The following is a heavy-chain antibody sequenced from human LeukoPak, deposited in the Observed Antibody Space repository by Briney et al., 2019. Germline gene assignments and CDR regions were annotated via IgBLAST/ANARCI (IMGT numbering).Heavy chain of an antibody. CDR3: AKDFYGSGSYYQFDY. D-gene: IGHD3-10*01. CDR1: GFTFYDYA. Sequence: PGGSLRLSCAASGFTFYDYAMHCVRQAPGKGLEWVSGISWNSGNIGYADSVKGRFTISRDNTNNSLYLQMNSLRAEDTAFYYCAKDFYGSGSYYQFDYWGQGTLVTVSS. J-gene: IGHJ4*02. CDR2: ISWNSGNI. V-gene: IGHV3-9*01.